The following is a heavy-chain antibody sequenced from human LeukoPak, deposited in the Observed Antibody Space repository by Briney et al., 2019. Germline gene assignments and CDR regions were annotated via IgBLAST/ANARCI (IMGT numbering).Heavy chain of an antibody. V-gene: IGHV4-34*01. J-gene: IGHJ5*02. CDR3: ARRGSTYCSGGSCYGWFDP. CDR1: GGSFSGYY. Sequence: PSETLSLTCAVYGGSFSGYYWSWIRQPPGKGLEWIGEINHSGSTNYNPSLKGRVTISVDTSKNQFSLKLSSVTAADTAVYYCARRGSTYCSGGSCYGWFDPWGQGTLVTVSS. CDR2: INHSGST. D-gene: IGHD2-15*01.